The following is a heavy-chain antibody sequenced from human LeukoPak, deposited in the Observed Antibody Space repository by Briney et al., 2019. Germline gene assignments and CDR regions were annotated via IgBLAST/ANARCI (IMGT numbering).Heavy chain of an antibody. J-gene: IGHJ4*02. CDR2: ISGSGNTI. D-gene: IGHD3-16*01. V-gene: IGHV3-11*01. CDR3: ATDVGQLWSPDN. CDR1: GFTFSDYY. Sequence: GGSLRLSCAASGFTFSDYYMSWIRQAPGRGLEWVSYISGSGNTIYYADSVKGRFTISRDNAKNSVYLHKNSPRADDTAVYYCATDVGQLWSPDNWGQGTLVTVSS.